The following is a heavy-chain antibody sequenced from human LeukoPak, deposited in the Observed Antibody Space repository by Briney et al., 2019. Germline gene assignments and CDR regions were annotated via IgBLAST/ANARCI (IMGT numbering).Heavy chain of an antibody. CDR3: ARIGMIRGVIITVFDY. D-gene: IGHD3-10*01. J-gene: IGHJ4*02. CDR2: INPNSGDT. CDR1: GYTFTDYY. Sequence: GASVKVSCKAPGYTFTDYYIHWVRQAPGQGLEWMGWINPNSGDTNYAQEFQGRVTMTRDTSISTAYMELSRLRSDDTAVYYCARIGMIRGVIITVFDYWGQGTLVTVSS. V-gene: IGHV1-2*02.